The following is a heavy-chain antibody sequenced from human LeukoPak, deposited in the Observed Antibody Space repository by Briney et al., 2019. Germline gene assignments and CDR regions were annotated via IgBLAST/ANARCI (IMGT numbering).Heavy chain of an antibody. CDR1: GYTFTNYY. Sequence: ASVKVSRKASGYTFTNYYIHWVRQAPGQGLEWMGVINPSGGSASYAQKFQGRVTVTRDTSTSTVYMELRSLRSEDTAVYYCAREGYRSRAFSFDYWGQGTLVTVSS. D-gene: IGHD5-18*01. CDR3: AREGYRSRAFSFDY. V-gene: IGHV1-46*01. CDR2: INPSGGSA. J-gene: IGHJ4*02.